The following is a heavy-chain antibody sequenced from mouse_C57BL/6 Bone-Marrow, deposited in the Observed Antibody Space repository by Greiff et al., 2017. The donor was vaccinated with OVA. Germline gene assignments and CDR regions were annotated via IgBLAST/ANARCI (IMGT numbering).Heavy chain of an antibody. CDR3: AGTY. D-gene: IGHD3-3*01. J-gene: IGHJ3*01. Sequence: QVQLQQSGAELARPGASVKLSCKASGYTFTSYGISWVKQRTGQGLEWIGEIYPRSGNTYYNEKFKGKATLTADKSSSTAYMELRSLTSEDTAVYYCAGTYWGQGTLVTVSA. V-gene: IGHV1-81*01. CDR1: GYTFTSYG. CDR2: IYPRSGNT.